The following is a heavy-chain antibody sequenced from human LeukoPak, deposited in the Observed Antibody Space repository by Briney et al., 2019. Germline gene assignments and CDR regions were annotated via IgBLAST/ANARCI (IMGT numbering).Heavy chain of an antibody. CDR2: IYYSGST. CDR1: GSSISSGNY. CDR3: ARRCGSGGTCPFDY. Sequence: PSETLSLTCTVSGSSISSGNYWGWIRQPPGKGLEWIGSIYYSGSTYYNPSLKSRVTISVDTSKNQFSLKLSSVTAADTAVYFCARRCGSGGTCPFDYWGLGTLVTVSS. V-gene: IGHV4-39*01. J-gene: IGHJ4*02. D-gene: IGHD2-15*01.